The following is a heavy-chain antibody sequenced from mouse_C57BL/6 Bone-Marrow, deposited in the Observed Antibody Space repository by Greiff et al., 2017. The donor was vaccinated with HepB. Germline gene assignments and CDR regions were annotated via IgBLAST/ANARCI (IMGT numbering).Heavy chain of an antibody. J-gene: IGHJ3*01. V-gene: IGHV1-81*01. CDR1: GYTFTSYG. D-gene: IGHD2-3*01. CDR2: IYPRSGNT. Sequence: QVQLKQSGAELARPGASVKLSCKASGYTFTSYGISWVKQRTGQGLEWIGEIYPRSGNTYYNEKFKGKATLTADKSSSTAYMELRSLTSEDSAVYFCARGRWPPSWFAYWGQGTLVTVSA. CDR3: ARGRWPPSWFAY.